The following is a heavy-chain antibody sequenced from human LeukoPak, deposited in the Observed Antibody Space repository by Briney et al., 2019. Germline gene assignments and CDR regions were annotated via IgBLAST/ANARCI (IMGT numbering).Heavy chain of an antibody. Sequence: SETLSLTCAVYGGSFSGYYWSWIRQPPGKGLEWIGEINHSGSTNYNPSLKSRVTISVDTSKNQFSLKLSSVTAADTAVYYCARCVGYDYSNVVDYWGQGTLVTVSS. CDR1: GGSFSGYY. J-gene: IGHJ4*02. CDR3: ARCVGYDYSNVVDY. V-gene: IGHV4-34*01. CDR2: INHSGST. D-gene: IGHD5-12*01.